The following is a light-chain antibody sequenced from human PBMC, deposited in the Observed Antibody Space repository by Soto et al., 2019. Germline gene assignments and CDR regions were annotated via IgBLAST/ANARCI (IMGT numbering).Light chain of an antibody. CDR1: QSGGTW. V-gene: IGKV3-11*01. Sequence: EIDLTQSPATLSSSPGERATLSCRASQSGGTWLAWYQQKPGQAPMLIIYDASNRTTGIPARFSGTGSGTDFTLTISSVEPEDFAAYYCQHPNNLPRTFGQGTKLDIK. J-gene: IGKJ2*01. CDR2: DAS. CDR3: QHPNNLPRT.